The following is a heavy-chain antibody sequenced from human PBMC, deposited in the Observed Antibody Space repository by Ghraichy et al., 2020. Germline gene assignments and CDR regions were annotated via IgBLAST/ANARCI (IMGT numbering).Heavy chain of an antibody. D-gene: IGHD2-21*02. CDR2: IYYSGST. Sequence: SETLSLTCSVSGGSISSGGYYWSWIRQHPGKGLEWIGYIYYSGSTYYNPSLKSRVTISVDTSKNQFSLKLSSVTAADTAVYYCAQSPVVEYCGGDCYLKGNWFDPWGQGTLVTVSS. V-gene: IGHV4-31*03. CDR1: GGSISSGGYY. J-gene: IGHJ5*02. CDR3: AQSPVVEYCGGDCYLKGNWFDP.